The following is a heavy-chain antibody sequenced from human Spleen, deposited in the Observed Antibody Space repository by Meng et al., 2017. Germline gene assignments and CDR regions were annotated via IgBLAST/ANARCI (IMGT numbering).Heavy chain of an antibody. V-gene: IGHV3-30*03. CDR1: GFTFSSYG. J-gene: IGHJ4*02. CDR3: VDSNFDY. D-gene: IGHD4-11*01. CDR2: ISYDGSNK. Sequence: VQLLESGGGLVQPGESLRLSCAASGFTFSSYGMHWVRQAPGKGLEWVAVISYDGSNKYYADSVKGRFTISRDNAKNTLYLQMNSLRAEDTAIYYCVDSNFDYWGQGTLVTVSS.